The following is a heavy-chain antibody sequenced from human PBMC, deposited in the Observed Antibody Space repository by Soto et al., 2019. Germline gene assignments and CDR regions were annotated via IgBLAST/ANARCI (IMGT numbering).Heavy chain of an antibody. CDR3: ARTDRTLDP. CDR1: GFAFNTFA. Sequence: ESGGGLVQPGGSLRLSCVASGFAFNTFAMGWVRQSPGKGLEWVSLIRHDSAATYYTDSVKGRFTISRDNSKNTLYLQMNSLRAEDTAVYYCARTDRTLDPWGQGTLVTVSS. J-gene: IGHJ5*02. CDR2: IRHDSAAT. V-gene: IGHV3-23*01. D-gene: IGHD3-22*01.